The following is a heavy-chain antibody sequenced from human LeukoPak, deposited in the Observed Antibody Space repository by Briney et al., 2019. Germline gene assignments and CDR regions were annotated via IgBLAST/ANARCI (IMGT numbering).Heavy chain of an antibody. CDR2: IKQDDSEK. D-gene: IGHD3-16*01. J-gene: IGHJ4*02. Sequence: GGSLRLSCAASGFTFSSYEMNWVRQAPGKGLEWVANIKQDDSEKYYVGSVKGRFTISRDNAKNSLFLQMNSLRAEDTAVYYCARDRYATFWGQGTLVTVSS. V-gene: IGHV3-7*01. CDR3: ARDRYATF. CDR1: GFTFSSYE.